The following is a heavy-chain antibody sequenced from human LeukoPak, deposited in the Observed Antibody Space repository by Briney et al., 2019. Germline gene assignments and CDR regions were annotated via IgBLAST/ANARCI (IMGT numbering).Heavy chain of an antibody. J-gene: IGHJ5*02. CDR3: ARRHYDCWSGYFGGWFDP. Sequence: SESLSLTCTVSGGSISSSSYYWGWIRQPPGKGLEWIGSIYYSGSTYYNPSLKSRVTISVDTSKNQFSLKLSSVTAADTAVYYCARRHYDCWSGYFGGWFDPWGLGTLVTVSS. CDR1: GGSISSSSYY. V-gene: IGHV4-39*01. CDR2: IYYSGST. D-gene: IGHD3-3*01.